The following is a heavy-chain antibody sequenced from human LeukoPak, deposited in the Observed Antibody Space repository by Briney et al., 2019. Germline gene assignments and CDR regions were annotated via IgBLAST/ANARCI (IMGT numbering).Heavy chain of an antibody. Sequence: PSQTLSLTCAVSGGSISSGGYSWSWIRQPPGKGLEWIGYIYHSGSTYYNPSLKSRVTISVDTSKNQFSLKLSSVTAADTAVYYCARAFYGPHFDYWGQGTLVTVSS. D-gene: IGHD4-17*01. V-gene: IGHV4-30-2*01. CDR2: IYHSGST. CDR3: ARAFYGPHFDY. CDR1: GGSISSGGYS. J-gene: IGHJ4*02.